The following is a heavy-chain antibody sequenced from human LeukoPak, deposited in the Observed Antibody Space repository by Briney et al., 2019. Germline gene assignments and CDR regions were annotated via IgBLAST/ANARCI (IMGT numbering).Heavy chain of an antibody. CDR3: ARLTRQLSWRQQFNFDY. J-gene: IGHJ4*02. CDR2: INHSGST. D-gene: IGHD4-11*01. V-gene: IGHV4-34*01. Sequence: SETLSLTCTVSGGSIRNYYWSWIRQPPGKGLEWIGEINHSGSTNYNPSLKSRVTISVDTSKNQFSLKLSSVTAADTAVYYCARLTRQLSWRQQFNFDYWGQGTLVTVSS. CDR1: GGSIRNYY.